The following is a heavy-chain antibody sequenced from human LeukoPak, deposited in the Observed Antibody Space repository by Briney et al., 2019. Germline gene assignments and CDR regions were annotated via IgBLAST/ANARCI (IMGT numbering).Heavy chain of an antibody. CDR1: GFTFSSYG. CDR2: ISYDGSNK. V-gene: IGHV3-30*18. D-gene: IGHD3-10*01. J-gene: IGHJ4*02. Sequence: GGSLRLSCAASGFTFSSYGMHWVRQAPGKGLEWVAVISYDGSNKYCADSVKGRFTISRDNSKNTLYLQMNSLRAEDTAVYYCANYGSGSYRPFDYWGQGTLVTVSS. CDR3: ANYGSGSYRPFDY.